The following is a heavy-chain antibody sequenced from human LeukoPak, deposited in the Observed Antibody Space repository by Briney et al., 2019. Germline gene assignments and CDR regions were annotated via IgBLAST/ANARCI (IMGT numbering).Heavy chain of an antibody. V-gene: IGHV3-21*01. CDR3: ARDAVLRYFDWFHPSPYYYYGMDV. CDR1: GFTFSSYS. D-gene: IGHD3-9*01. Sequence: GGPLSLSCAASGFTFSSYSMNWVRPAPGKGLEWVSSIISSSSYIYYADSVKGRFTISRDNAKNSLYLQMNSLRAEDTAVYYCARDAVLRYFDWFHPSPYYYYGMDVWGKGTTVTVSS. CDR2: IISSSSYI. J-gene: IGHJ6*04.